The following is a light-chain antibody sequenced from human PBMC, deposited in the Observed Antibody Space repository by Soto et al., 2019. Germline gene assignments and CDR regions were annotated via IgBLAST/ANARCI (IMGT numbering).Light chain of an antibody. J-gene: IGKJ2*02. CDR2: DAS. CDR3: QQYGSSPRT. CDR1: QSISSSY. Sequence: EIVLTQSPGTLSLSPGERATLSCRASQSISSSYLAWYQQKPGQAPRLLIYDASSRATGIPDRFSGSVSATDFTLTISRLEPEDFAVYYCQQYGSSPRTFGQGTKLEIK. V-gene: IGKV3-20*01.